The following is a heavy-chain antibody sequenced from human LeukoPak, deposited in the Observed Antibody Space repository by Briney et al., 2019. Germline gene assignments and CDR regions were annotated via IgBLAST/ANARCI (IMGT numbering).Heavy chain of an antibody. J-gene: IGHJ4*02. D-gene: IGHD3-3*01. CDR3: ARTIFGVVIRLGDY. CDR2: ISGSGGST. V-gene: IGHV3-23*01. CDR1: GFTFSSYA. Sequence: GGSLRLSYAASGFTFSSYAMSWVRQAPGKGLEWVSAISGSGGSTYYADSVKGRFTIPRDNSKNTLYLQMNSLRAEDTAVYYCARTIFGVVIRLGDYWGQGTLVTVSS.